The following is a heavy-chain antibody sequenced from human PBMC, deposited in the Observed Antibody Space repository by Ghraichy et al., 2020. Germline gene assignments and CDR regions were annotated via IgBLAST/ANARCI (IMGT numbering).Heavy chain of an antibody. CDR3: ARVIATSGNWFDP. D-gene: IGHD6-13*01. CDR2: ISGSSNYI. V-gene: IGHV3-11*06. CDR1: GFTFSDYY. J-gene: IGHJ5*02. Sequence: WGSLRLSCAASGFTFSDYYMAWIRQAPGKGLECISYISGSSNYINYPDSVKGRFTVSRDNAKKSLYLQMNSLRAEDTGIYYCARVIATSGNWFDPWGQGALVTVSS.